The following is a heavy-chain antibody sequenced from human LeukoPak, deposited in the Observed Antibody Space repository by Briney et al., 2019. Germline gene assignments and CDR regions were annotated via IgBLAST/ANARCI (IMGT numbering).Heavy chain of an antibody. D-gene: IGHD5-18*01. V-gene: IGHV4-59*01. CDR3: ARARYSYGYKIAAAGSLDY. J-gene: IGHJ4*02. CDR1: GGSISSYY. Sequence: PSETLSLTCTVSGGSISSYYWSWIRQPPGKGLEWIGYIYYSGSTNYNPSLKSRVTISVGTSKNQFSLKLSSVTAADTAVYYCARARYSYGYKIAAAGSLDYWGQGTLVTVSS. CDR2: IYYSGST.